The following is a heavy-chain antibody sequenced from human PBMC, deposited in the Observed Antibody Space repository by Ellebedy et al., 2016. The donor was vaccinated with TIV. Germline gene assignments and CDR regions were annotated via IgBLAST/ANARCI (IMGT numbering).Heavy chain of an antibody. CDR3: ASGHRGISFGI. V-gene: IGHV3-30-3*01. D-gene: IGHD3-16*01. J-gene: IGHJ3*02. CDR1: GFTFTTYS. CDR2: ISHDGTYK. Sequence: GESLKISCAASGFTFTTYSFHWFRQAPGKGLEWVAAISHDGTYKYYADSVKGRFTISRDNSKNTLYLQMNSLRAEDTAVYYCASGHRGISFGIWGQGTMVTVSS.